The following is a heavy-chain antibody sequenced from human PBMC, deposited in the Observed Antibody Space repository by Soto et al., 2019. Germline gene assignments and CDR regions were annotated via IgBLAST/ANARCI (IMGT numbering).Heavy chain of an antibody. Sequence: QITLKESGPTLVKPTQTLTLTCTFSGLSLTTSAVGVGWIRQPPGKALEWLALIYWDDDTRYSPSLKSRLNINKDNYKNKVVITMTNMNTVDTATYYCVNSKGVRATMVHFDYWGQGPLVTVSS. CDR1: GLSLTTSAVG. J-gene: IGHJ4*02. D-gene: IGHD3-10*01. CDR3: VNSKGVRATMVHFDY. CDR2: IYWDDDT. V-gene: IGHV2-5*02.